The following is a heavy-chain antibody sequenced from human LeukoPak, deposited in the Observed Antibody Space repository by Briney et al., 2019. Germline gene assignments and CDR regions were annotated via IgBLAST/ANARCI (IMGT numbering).Heavy chain of an antibody. D-gene: IGHD1-26*01. CDR3: ARGAVGMLGPNNPFDY. CDR2: INTNNGGT. J-gene: IGHJ4*02. V-gene: IGHV1-2*02. CDR1: GYTFTGNY. Sequence: ASVKVSCKASGYTFTGNYLHWVRQAPGQGLEWMGWINTNNGGTSYAQTFLGRVTMTRDTSISTAYLELVSLRSDDMAVYYCARGAVGMLGPNNPFDYWGQGTLVTLSS.